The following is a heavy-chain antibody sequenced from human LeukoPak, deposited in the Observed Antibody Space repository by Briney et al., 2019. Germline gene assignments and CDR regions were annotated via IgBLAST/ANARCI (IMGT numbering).Heavy chain of an antibody. V-gene: IGHV1-18*01. CDR3: ARDTGYSSSLHHRSFDY. Sequence: KLQGRVTMTTDTSTSTAYMELRSLRSDDTAVYYCARDTGYSSSLHHRSFDYWGQGTLVTVSS. J-gene: IGHJ4*02. D-gene: IGHD6-13*01.